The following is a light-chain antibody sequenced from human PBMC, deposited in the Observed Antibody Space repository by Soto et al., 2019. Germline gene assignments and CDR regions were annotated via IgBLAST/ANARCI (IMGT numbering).Light chain of an antibody. V-gene: IGKV2-30*01. CDR3: MQGTQWPPT. J-gene: IGKJ1*01. CDR2: KVS. CDR1: QSLVYSDGNTF. Sequence: DVVLTQSPLSLPVTLGQSASISCRSSQSLVYSDGNTFFHWFQQRPGQPPRRLIYKVSNRDSGVPDRFSGSGSGTDFTLEISRVEAEDVGIYYCMQGTQWPPTFGQGTKLEIK.